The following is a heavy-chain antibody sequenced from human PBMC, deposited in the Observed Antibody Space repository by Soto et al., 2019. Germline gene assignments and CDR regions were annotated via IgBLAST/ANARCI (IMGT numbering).Heavy chain of an antibody. Sequence: PSETLSLTCTVSGGSISSSSYYWGWIRQPPGKGLEWIGSIYYSGSTYYNPSLKSRVTISVDTSKNQFSLKLSSVTAADTAVYYCARDYYDSSGLLYYFDYWGQGTLVTVSS. D-gene: IGHD3-22*01. V-gene: IGHV4-39*02. J-gene: IGHJ4*02. CDR3: ARDYYDSSGLLYYFDY. CDR1: GGSISSSSYY. CDR2: IYYSGST.